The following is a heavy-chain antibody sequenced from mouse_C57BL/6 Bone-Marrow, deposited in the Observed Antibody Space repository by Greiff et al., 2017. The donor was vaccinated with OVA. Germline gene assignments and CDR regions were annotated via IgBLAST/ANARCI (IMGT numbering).Heavy chain of an antibody. CDR3: LRDY. CDR1: GYTFTDYE. Sequence: VKLMESGAELVRPGASVTLSCKASGYTFTDYEMHWVKQTPVHGLEWIGAIDPETGGTAYNQKFKGKAILTADKSSSTAYMELRSLTSEDSAVYYCLRDYWGQGTTLTVSS. V-gene: IGHV1-15*01. J-gene: IGHJ2*01. CDR2: IDPETGGT.